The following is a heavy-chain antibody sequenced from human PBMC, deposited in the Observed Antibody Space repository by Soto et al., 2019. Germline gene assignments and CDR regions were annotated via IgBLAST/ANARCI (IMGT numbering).Heavy chain of an antibody. Sequence: EVQLVDSGGGLVQPGGSLRLSCAASRFTFSDHYMDWVRQAPGKGLEWVGRSRNKANSYTTEYAASVKGRFTISRDDSKNSLSLQMSSLKPEDTAVYYCTRAFKISASGTYYSDYWGQGSLVTVSS. CDR2: SRNKANSYTT. CDR1: RFTFSDHY. J-gene: IGHJ4*02. D-gene: IGHD3-10*01. CDR3: TRAFKISASGTYYSDY. V-gene: IGHV3-72*01.